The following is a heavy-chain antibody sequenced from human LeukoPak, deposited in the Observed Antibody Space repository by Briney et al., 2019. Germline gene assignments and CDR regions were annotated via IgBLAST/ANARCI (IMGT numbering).Heavy chain of an antibody. CDR1: GGSISSYY. CDR2: IYTSGST. V-gene: IGHV4-4*07. CDR3: ARGITIFGAPGALFDY. D-gene: IGHD3-3*01. J-gene: IGHJ4*02. Sequence: SETLSLTCTVSGGSISSYYWSWIRQPAGKGLEWIGRIYTSGSTNYNPSLKSRVTMSVDTSKNQFSLKLSSVTAADTAVYYCARGITIFGAPGALFDYWGQGTLVTVSS.